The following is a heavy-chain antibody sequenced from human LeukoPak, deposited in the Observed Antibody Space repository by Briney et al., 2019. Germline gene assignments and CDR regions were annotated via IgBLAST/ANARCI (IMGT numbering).Heavy chain of an antibody. V-gene: IGHV5-51*01. J-gene: IGHJ4*02. CDR1: GYIFTNYW. Sequence: GESLKISCKGSGYIFTNYWIGWVRQMPGKGLEWMGIIYPRDSDTRYSPSFQGQVTVSADKSISTACLQWSSLEASDTAMYYCARRQYSGYDFDFWGQGTLVTVSS. D-gene: IGHD5-12*01. CDR2: IYPRDSDT. CDR3: ARRQYSGYDFDF.